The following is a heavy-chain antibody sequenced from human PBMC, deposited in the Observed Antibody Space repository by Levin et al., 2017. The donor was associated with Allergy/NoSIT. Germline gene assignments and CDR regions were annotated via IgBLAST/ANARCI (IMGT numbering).Heavy chain of an antibody. CDR2: IKQDGSEK. CDR3: ARDPGEDIVAMFYMDV. CDR1: GFTFSSYW. J-gene: IGHJ6*03. V-gene: IGHV3-7*01. D-gene: IGHD5-12*01. Sequence: GGSLRLSCAASGFTFSSYWMSWVRQAPGKGLEWVANIKQDGSEKYYVDSVKGRFTISRDNAKNSLYLQMNSLRAEDTAVYYCARDPGEDIVAMFYMDVWGKGTTVTVSS.